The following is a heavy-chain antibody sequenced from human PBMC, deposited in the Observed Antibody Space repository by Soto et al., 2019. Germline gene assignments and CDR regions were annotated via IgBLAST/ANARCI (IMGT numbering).Heavy chain of an antibody. CDR1: GGSISSSSYY. V-gene: IGHV4-39*01. Sequence: KASETLSLTCTDSGGSISSSSYYWGWIRQPPGEGLEWIATMSYSGNTFYNPSLKSRVTISGDTSKNQFSLRLNSVTAADTAVYYCATYINSAKYFDYWGQGTLVTVSS. J-gene: IGHJ4*02. CDR2: MSYSGNT. D-gene: IGHD2-2*02. CDR3: ATYINSAKYFDY.